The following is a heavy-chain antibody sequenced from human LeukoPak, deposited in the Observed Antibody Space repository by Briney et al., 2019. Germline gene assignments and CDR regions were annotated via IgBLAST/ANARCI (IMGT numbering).Heavy chain of an antibody. CDR1: GGSFSGYY. Sequence: SETLSLTCAVYGGSFSGYYWSWIRQPPGKGLEWIGGINHSGSTNYSPSLKSRVTISVDTSKNQFSLKLSSVTAADTAVYYCARQIGYGSGSYWQKWGQGTLVTVSS. J-gene: IGHJ4*02. CDR3: ARQIGYGSGSYWQK. V-gene: IGHV4-34*01. D-gene: IGHD3-10*01. CDR2: INHSGST.